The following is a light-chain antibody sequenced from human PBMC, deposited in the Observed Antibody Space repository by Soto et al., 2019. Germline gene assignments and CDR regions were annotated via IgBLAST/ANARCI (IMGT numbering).Light chain of an antibody. CDR1: SSNIGAGFD. CDR3: QSYDGSVSGYV. V-gene: IGLV1-40*01. Sequence: QAVVTQPPSVSGAPGQRVTISCTGRSSNIGAGFDVHWYQQNPGTAPKLLLSGNSHRPSGVPERFSGSKTGTSASLAITGLQAEDEADYYCQSYDGSVSGYVFGTGTKVTVL. J-gene: IGLJ1*01. CDR2: GNS.